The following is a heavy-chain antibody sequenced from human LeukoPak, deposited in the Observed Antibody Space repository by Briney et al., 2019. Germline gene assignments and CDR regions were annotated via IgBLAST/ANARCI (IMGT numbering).Heavy chain of an antibody. CDR1: GGSISSGSYY. Sequence: SQTLSLTCTVSGGSISSGSYYWSWIRQPAGKGLEWIGRIYTSGSTNYNPSLKSRVTIPLDTSKNQFSLRLNSVTAADTAVYYCARDRDGYNFRFDYWGQGTLVTVSS. D-gene: IGHD5-24*01. V-gene: IGHV4-61*02. CDR3: ARDRDGYNFRFDY. CDR2: IYTSGST. J-gene: IGHJ4*02.